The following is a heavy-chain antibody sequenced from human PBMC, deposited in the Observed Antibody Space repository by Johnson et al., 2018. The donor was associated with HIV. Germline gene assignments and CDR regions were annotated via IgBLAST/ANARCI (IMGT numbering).Heavy chain of an antibody. V-gene: IGHV3-NL1*01. CDR2: IYSGGST. Sequence: ASGFTFSSYAMHWVRQAPGKGLEWVSVIYSGGSTYYADSVKGRFTISRDNSKNTLYLQMNSLRAEDTAVYYCARLEELLRAFDIWGQGTMVTVSS. J-gene: IGHJ3*02. CDR1: GFTFSSYA. CDR3: ARLEELLRAFDI. D-gene: IGHD1-26*01.